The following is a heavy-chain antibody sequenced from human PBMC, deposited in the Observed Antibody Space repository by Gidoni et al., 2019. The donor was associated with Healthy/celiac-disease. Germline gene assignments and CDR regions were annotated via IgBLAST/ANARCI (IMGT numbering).Heavy chain of an antibody. V-gene: IGHV3-49*05. CDR2: IRSKAYGGTT. J-gene: IGHJ4*02. Sequence: EVQLVASGGGLVKQGRSLRLSCTASGFTFGDYAMSGFRQAPGKGLEWVGFIRSKAYGGTTEYAASVKGRFTISRDDSKSIAYLQMNSLKTEDTAVYYCTTITIFGVVPSVAGRDFDYWGQGTLVTVSS. D-gene: IGHD3-3*01. CDR1: GFTFGDYA. CDR3: TTITIFGVVPSVAGRDFDY.